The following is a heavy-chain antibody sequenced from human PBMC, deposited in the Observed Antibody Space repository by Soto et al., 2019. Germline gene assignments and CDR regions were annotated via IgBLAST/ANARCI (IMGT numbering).Heavy chain of an antibody. Sequence: SLNFSCKGSGYSFTSYWIGWVRQMPGKGLEWMGIIYPGDSDTRYSPSFQGQVTISADKSISTAYLQWSGLKASDPAMYYCARPFDTSGWSDHWGQGTLDTVSS. J-gene: IGHJ5*02. CDR2: IYPGDSDT. CDR1: GYSFTSYW. D-gene: IGHD1-1*01. CDR3: ARPFDTSGWSDH. V-gene: IGHV5-51*01.